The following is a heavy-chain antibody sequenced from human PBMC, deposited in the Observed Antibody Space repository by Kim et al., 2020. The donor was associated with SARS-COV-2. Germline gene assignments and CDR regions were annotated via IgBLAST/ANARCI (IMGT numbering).Heavy chain of an antibody. D-gene: IGHD1-26*01. J-gene: IGHJ4*02. CDR3: ARVGATTEFGYFDY. V-gene: IGHV3-20*03. Sequence: DSVKCRFTISRDNANNSLYLQMNSLRAEDTALYYCARVGATTEFGYFDYWGQGTLVTVSS.